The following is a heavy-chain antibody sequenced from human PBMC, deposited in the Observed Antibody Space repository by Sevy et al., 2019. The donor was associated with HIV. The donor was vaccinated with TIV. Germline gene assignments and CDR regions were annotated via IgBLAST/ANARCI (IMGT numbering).Heavy chain of an antibody. CDR2: INPSGGST. V-gene: IGHV1-46*01. CDR3: ARASLWFGELSYWFDP. Sequence: ASVKVSCKASGYTFTSYYMHWVRQAPGQGLEWMGIINPSGGSTSYAQKFQGRVTMTRDTSTSSVYMELSSLRSEDTAVYYCARASLWFGELSYWFDPWGQGTLVTVSS. D-gene: IGHD3-10*01. J-gene: IGHJ5*02. CDR1: GYTFTSYY.